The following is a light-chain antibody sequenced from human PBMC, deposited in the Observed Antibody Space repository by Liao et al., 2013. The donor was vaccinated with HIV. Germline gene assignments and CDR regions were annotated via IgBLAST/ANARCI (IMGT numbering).Light chain of an antibody. J-gene: IGLJ3*02. CDR2: EGN. CDR1: NIGSKS. Sequence: SYVLTQPPSVSVAPGMTSTITCGGNNIGSKSVHWYQQKPGQSPVLVIYEGNKRPSGIPERFSGSKSGNTATLTISGTQTMDEADYYCQTWDSGWVFGGGTKLTVL. V-gene: IGLV3-21*01. CDR3: QTWDSGWV.